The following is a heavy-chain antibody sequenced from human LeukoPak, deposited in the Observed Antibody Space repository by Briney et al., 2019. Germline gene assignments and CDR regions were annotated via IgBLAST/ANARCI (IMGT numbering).Heavy chain of an antibody. CDR3: ASGPYPAAGTDHQFDY. D-gene: IGHD6-13*01. Sequence: SETLSLTCTVSGASISSYYWSWIRQPPGKGLEWIGYIYYSGSTHYNPSLKSRVTISVDTSKNQFSLRLSPMTAADTAVYYCASGPYPAAGTDHQFDYWGQGTLVTVSS. V-gene: IGHV4-59*01. CDR1: GASISSYY. J-gene: IGHJ4*02. CDR2: IYYSGST.